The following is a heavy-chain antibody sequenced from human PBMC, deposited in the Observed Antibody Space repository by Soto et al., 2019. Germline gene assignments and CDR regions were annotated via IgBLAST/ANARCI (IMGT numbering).Heavy chain of an antibody. V-gene: IGHV3-48*03. J-gene: IGHJ6*02. CDR3: ARGYGSGSYYYYYGMDV. Sequence: PGGSLRLSCAASGFTFSSYEMNWVGQAPGKGLEWVSYISSSGSTIYYADSVKGRFTISRDNAKNSLYLQMNSLRAEDTAVYYCARGYGSGSYYYYYGMDVWGQGTTVTVSS. CDR1: GFTFSSYE. D-gene: IGHD1-26*01. CDR2: ISSSGSTI.